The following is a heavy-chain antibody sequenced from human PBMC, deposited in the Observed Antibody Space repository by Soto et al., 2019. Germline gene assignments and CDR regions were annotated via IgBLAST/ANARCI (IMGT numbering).Heavy chain of an antibody. V-gene: IGHV3-7*01. J-gene: IGHJ5*02. CDR3: VGGTGWLMDT. CDR1: GFSFSNYW. D-gene: IGHD6-19*01. CDR2: IRKDGSEK. Sequence: EVQLVESGGGLVQPGGSLRLSCAASGFSFSNYWMNWVRLAPGKGPEWVANIRKDGSEKIYVDSVEGRFTISRDNAKNSVFPQMNNLRAADTAMYYCVGGTGWLMDTWGEGTPVIVSS.